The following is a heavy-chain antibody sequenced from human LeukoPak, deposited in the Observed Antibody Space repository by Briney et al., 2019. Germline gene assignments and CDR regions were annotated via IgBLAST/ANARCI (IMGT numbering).Heavy chain of an antibody. J-gene: IGHJ3*02. V-gene: IGHV3-23*01. CDR1: GFIFSNYA. CDR2: ISGSGAST. D-gene: IGHD3-10*01. CDR3: AKDHDYYASGPI. Sequence: GGSLRLSCAVSGFIFSNYAMNWVRQAPGKGLEWVSAISGSGASTYYADSVKGRFTISRDNSKNTLSLQMNSLRAEDTAVYYCAKDHDYYASGPIWGQGTMVTVSS.